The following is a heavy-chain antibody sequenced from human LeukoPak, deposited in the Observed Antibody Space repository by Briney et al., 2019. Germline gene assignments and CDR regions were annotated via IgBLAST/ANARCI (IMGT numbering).Heavy chain of an antibody. V-gene: IGHV1-69*04. D-gene: IGHD3-22*01. Sequence: SVKVSCKASGGTLSSYAISWVRQAPGQGLEWMGRIIPILGIANYAQKFQGRVTITADKSTSTAYMELSSLRSEDTAVYYCARSLRYDSSGLRFDPWGQGTLVTVSS. CDR2: IIPILGIA. CDR3: ARSLRYDSSGLRFDP. CDR1: GGTLSSYA. J-gene: IGHJ5*02.